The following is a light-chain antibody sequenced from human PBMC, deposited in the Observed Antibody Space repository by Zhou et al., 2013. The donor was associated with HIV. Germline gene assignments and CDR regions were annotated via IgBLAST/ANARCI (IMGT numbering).Light chain of an antibody. Sequence: EIVLTQSPGTLSLSPGERATLSCRASQSISSRHLAWYQQKPGQAPRLLIYGASSRATGIPDRFSGSGSGTDFTLTISGLEPEDFALYYCQQYGSSLPTFGQGTKVEIK. CDR2: GAS. J-gene: IGKJ1*01. CDR1: QSISSRH. V-gene: IGKV3-20*01. CDR3: QQYGSSLPT.